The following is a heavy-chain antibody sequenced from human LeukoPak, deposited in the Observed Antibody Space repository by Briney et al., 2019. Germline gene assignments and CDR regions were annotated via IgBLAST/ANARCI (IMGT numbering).Heavy chain of an antibody. CDR2: ISYDGSNK. CDR1: GFTFSSYT. V-gene: IGHV3-30-3*01. J-gene: IGHJ4*02. CDR3: ARDQDYDSSGHYYFDY. D-gene: IGHD3-22*01. Sequence: GGSLRLSCAASGFTFSSYTMHWVRQAPGKGLEWVAVISYDGSNKYYADSVKGRFTISRDDSKNTLYLQMSSLRAEDTAVYYCARDQDYDSSGHYYFDYWGQGTLVTVSS.